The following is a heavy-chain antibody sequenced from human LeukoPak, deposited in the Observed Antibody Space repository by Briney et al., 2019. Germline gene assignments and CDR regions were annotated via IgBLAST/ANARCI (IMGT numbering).Heavy chain of an antibody. CDR1: GGSISSSSYY. CDR3: ARLGLRFLEWLSRGVY. V-gene: IGHV4-39*01. J-gene: IGHJ4*02. Sequence: SETLSLTCIVSGGSISSSSYYWGWIRQPPGKGLEWIGSIYYSGSTYYNPSLKSRVTISVNTSKNQFSLKLSSVTAADTAVYYCARLGLRFLEWLSRGVYWGQGTLVTVSS. D-gene: IGHD3-3*01. CDR2: IYYSGST.